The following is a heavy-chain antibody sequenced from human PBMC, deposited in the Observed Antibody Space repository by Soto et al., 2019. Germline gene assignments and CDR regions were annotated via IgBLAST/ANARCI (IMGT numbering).Heavy chain of an antibody. D-gene: IGHD3-3*01. V-gene: IGHV1-69*13. CDR2: IIPIFGTA. CDR1: GGTFSSYA. J-gene: IGHJ6*02. CDR3: ARSITIFGVVGPAGYGMDV. Sequence: SVKVSCKASGGTFSSYAISWVRQAPGQGLEWMGGIIPIFGTASYAQKFQGRVTITADESTSTAYMELSSLRSEDTAVYYCARSITIFGVVGPAGYGMDVWGQGTTVTVS.